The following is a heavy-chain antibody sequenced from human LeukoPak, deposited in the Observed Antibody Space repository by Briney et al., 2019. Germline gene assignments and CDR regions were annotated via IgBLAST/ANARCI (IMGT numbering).Heavy chain of an antibody. CDR1: GGTFTSHI. Sequence: SVKLSCKASGGTFTSHIITWVRQAPGQGLQWMGVIIPLFETSNYTQKFQGRGTMTTAESTSTAYMELRDLRSEDTAVHYCARVQGIGNYYSLAYWGEGTLVTVSS. CDR3: ARVQGIGNYYSLAY. D-gene: IGHD3-22*01. CDR2: IIPLFETS. V-gene: IGHV1-69*05. J-gene: IGHJ4*02.